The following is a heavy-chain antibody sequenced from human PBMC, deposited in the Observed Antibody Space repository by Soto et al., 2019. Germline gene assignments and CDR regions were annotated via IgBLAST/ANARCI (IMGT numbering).Heavy chain of an antibody. V-gene: IGHV3-7*01. CDR1: GFTFSSYW. J-gene: IGHJ4*02. CDR3: ARDRGFVVVPAAMPALDY. D-gene: IGHD2-2*01. Sequence: EVQLVESGGGLVQPGGSLRLSCAASGFTFSSYWMSWVRQAPGKGLEWVANIKQDGSEKYYVDSVKGRFTISRDNAKNSLYLQMNSLRAEDTAVYYCARDRGFVVVPAAMPALDYWGREPWSPSPQ. CDR2: IKQDGSEK.